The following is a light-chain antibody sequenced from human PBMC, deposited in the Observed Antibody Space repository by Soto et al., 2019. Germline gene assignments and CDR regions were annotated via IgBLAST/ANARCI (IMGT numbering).Light chain of an antibody. CDR2: DAS. CDR1: QSLTNNY. J-gene: IGKJ1*01. V-gene: IGKV3-20*01. Sequence: EIVLTQSPGTLSLSPGERATLSCRASQSLTNNYFAWYQQKPGQAPRLLIYDASSRAAGIPDRFSGSGSGTDLTLTITRLEPEDFAVYHCQQYDGPPRTFGQGTKVDIK. CDR3: QQYDGPPRT.